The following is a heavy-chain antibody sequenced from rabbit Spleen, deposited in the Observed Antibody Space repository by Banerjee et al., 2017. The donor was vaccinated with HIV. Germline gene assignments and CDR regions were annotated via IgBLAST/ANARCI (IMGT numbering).Heavy chain of an antibody. V-gene: IGHV1S40*01. J-gene: IGHJ4*01. CDR2: IDIGSSGFT. Sequence: QSLEESGGGLVKPGAALTLTCKASGLDFSGDSYDSYMCWVRQAPGKGLEWIACIDIGSSGFTYFASWAKGRFSISKTSSTTVTLQMTSLTAADTATYFCARDAGTGDYIDVSSNLWGPGTLVTVS. CDR3: ARDAGTGDYIDVSSNL. D-gene: IGHD8-1*01. CDR1: GLDFSGDSY.